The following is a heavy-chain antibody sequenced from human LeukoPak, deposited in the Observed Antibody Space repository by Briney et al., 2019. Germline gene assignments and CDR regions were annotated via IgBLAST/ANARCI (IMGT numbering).Heavy chain of an antibody. D-gene: IGHD5-24*01. CDR1: GGSISSGGYY. J-gene: IGHJ4*02. CDR2: IYYSGST. Sequence: ASETLSLTCTVSGGSISSGGYYWSWIRQHPGKGLEWIGYIYYSGSTYYNPSLKSRVTISVDTSKNQFSLKLSSVTAADTAVYYCARRERDGYNYFDYWGQGTLVTVSS. V-gene: IGHV4-31*03. CDR3: ARRERDGYNYFDY.